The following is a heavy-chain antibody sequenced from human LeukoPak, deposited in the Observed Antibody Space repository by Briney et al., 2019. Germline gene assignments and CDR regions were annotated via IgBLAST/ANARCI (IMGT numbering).Heavy chain of an antibody. CDR3: ARGNFPVDFDY. CDR2: IGTASDT. Sequence: GGSLRLSCAASGFTFSSYDMHWVRQATGKGLEWVSAIGTASDTYYPGSVKGRFTISRENAKNSLYLQMNSLRAGDTAVYYCARGNFPVDFDYWGQGTLVTVSS. V-gene: IGHV3-13*01. CDR1: GFTFSSYD. D-gene: IGHD4-11*01. J-gene: IGHJ4*02.